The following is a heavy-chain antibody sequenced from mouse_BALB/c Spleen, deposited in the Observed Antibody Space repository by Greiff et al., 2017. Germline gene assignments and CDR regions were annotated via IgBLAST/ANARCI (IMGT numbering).Heavy chain of an antibody. Sequence: EVHLVESGGGLVQPGGSLRLSCATSGFTFTDYYMSWVRQPPGKALEWLGFIRNKANGYTTEYSASVKGRFTISRDNSQSILYLQMNTLRAEDSATYYCARDLGREGYYFDDWGQGTTLTVSS. CDR3: ARDLGREGYYFDD. CDR1: GFTFTDYY. J-gene: IGHJ2*01. V-gene: IGHV7-3*02. D-gene: IGHD4-1*01. CDR2: IRNKANGYTT.